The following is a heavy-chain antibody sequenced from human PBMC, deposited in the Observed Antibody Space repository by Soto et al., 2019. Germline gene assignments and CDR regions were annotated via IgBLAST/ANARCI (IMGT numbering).Heavy chain of an antibody. D-gene: IGHD1-1*01. Sequence: PGGSLRLSCAASGFSVSVYYMTWLRQAPGKGLEWVSAIYSDGSTYYADSVKGRFTLSRDKSKNTLYLQMNSLRDEDTAVYHCVKGYWKGDVWGQGTTVTVSS. J-gene: IGHJ6*02. CDR3: VKGYWKGDV. CDR2: IYSDGST. CDR1: GFSVSVYY. V-gene: IGHV3-66*01.